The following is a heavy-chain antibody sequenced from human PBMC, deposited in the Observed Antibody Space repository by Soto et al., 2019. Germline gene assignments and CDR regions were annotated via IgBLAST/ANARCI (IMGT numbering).Heavy chain of an antibody. J-gene: IGHJ5*02. Sequence: PSQTLSLTCVISGDSVSSNSAAWNWIRQSPSRGLEWLGRTYYRSKWYNDYAVSVKSRITINPDTSKNQFSLQLNSVTPEDTAVYYCARDRSSAVAGKGDNWFDPWGQGTLVTVSS. CDR1: GDSVSSNSAA. CDR3: ARDRSSAVAGKGDNWFDP. CDR2: TYYRSKWYN. V-gene: IGHV6-1*01. D-gene: IGHD6-19*01.